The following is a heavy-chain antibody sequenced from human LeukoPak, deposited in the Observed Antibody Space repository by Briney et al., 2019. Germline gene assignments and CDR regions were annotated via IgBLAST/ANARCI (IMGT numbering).Heavy chain of an antibody. CDR3: VRDRHYYESSGYNY. D-gene: IGHD3-22*01. CDR2: INGDGSTT. J-gene: IGHJ4*02. V-gene: IGHV3-74*01. Sequence: GGSLRLSCAASGFTFSNYYMHWVRQAPGKGLVWVSHINGDGSTTGYADSVKGRFTISRDNAKNSLYLQMNSLRAEDTAVYYCVRDRHYYESSGYNYWGQGTLVTVSS. CDR1: GFTFSNYY.